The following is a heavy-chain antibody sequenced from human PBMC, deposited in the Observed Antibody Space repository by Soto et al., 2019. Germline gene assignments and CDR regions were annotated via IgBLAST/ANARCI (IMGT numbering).Heavy chain of an antibody. D-gene: IGHD2-2*01. CDR3: ARGLRRQLLNWFDP. CDR1: GGSISSYY. J-gene: IGHJ5*02. CDR2: IYYIGST. V-gene: IGHV4-59*01. Sequence: SETLSLICTVSGGSISSYYWSWIRQPPGKGLEWIGYIYYIGSTNYNPSLKSRVTISVDTSKNQFSLKLSSVTAADTAVYYCARGLRRQLLNWFDPWGQGTLVTVSS.